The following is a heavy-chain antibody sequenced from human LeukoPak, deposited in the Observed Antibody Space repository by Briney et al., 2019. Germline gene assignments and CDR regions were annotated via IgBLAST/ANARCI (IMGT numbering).Heavy chain of an antibody. CDR1: GFTFDDYA. J-gene: IGHJ4*02. CDR3: AKDKSRFLEWLSFDY. Sequence: GRSLRLSCAASGFTFDDYAMHWVRQAPGKGLEWVSGISWNSGSIGYADSVKGRFTISRDNAKNSLYLQMNSLRAEDMALYYCAKDKSRFLEWLSFDYRGQGTLVTVSS. CDR2: ISWNSGSI. V-gene: IGHV3-9*03. D-gene: IGHD3-3*01.